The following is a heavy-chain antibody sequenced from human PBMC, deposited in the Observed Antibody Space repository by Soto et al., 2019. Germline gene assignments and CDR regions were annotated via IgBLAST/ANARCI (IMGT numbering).Heavy chain of an antibody. CDR1: GYTFTSYA. V-gene: IGHV1-3*01. J-gene: IGHJ4*02. Sequence: QVQLVQSGAEVKKPGASVKVSYKASGYTFTSYAIHWVRQAPGQRLEWMGWINAGNGNTKYSQKFQGRVTITRDTSASTGYMELSSLRFEDMTVYYCARGLGGPGSYSDYWGQGTLVTVSS. D-gene: IGHD3-10*01. CDR2: INAGNGNT. CDR3: ARGLGGPGSYSDY.